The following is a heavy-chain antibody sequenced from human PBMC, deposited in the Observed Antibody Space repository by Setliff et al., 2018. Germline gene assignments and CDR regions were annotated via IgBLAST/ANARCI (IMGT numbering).Heavy chain of an antibody. V-gene: IGHV4-34*01. J-gene: IGHJ4*02. CDR3: ARASVVHAIAVGY. D-gene: IGHD2-15*01. CDR1: GGTFTYYY. Sequence: PSETLSLTCAASGGTFTYYYWTWIRQSPAKGLEWIGEITHTGTTGSTKYIPSLKSRVTMSVDTSKNQFSLNLTSVTAADTAVYYCARASVVHAIAVGYWGQGTLVTVSS. CDR2: ITHTGTTGST.